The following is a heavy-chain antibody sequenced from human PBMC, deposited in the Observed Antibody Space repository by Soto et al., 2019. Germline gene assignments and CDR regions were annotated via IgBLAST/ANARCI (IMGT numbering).Heavy chain of an antibody. D-gene: IGHD2-2*01. V-gene: IGHV3-23*01. Sequence: HPGGSLRLSCAASGFTFSSYAMSWVRQAPGKGLEWVSAISGSGGSTYYADSVKGRFTISRDNSKNTLYLQMNSLRAEDTAVYYCAKVKYCSSTSCYFPYYYMDVWGKGTTVTVSS. CDR3: AKVKYCSSTSCYFPYYYMDV. J-gene: IGHJ6*03. CDR1: GFTFSSYA. CDR2: ISGSGGST.